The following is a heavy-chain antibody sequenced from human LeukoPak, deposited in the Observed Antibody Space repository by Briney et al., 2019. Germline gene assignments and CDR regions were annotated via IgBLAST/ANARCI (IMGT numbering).Heavy chain of an antibody. CDR3: AREGAVAGTIVY. D-gene: IGHD6-19*01. Sequence: PTGGSLRLSCAASGFSFSSYAMSWVRQAPGKGLEWVSVIYSGGSTYYADSVKGRFTISRDNSKNTLYLQMNSLRAEDTAVYYCAREGAVAGTIVYWGQGTLVTVSS. J-gene: IGHJ4*02. CDR2: IYSGGST. V-gene: IGHV3-66*01. CDR1: GFSFSSYA.